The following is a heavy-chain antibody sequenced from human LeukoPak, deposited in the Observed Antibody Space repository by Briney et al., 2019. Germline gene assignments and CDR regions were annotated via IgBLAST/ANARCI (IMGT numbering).Heavy chain of an antibody. CDR2: INPSGGST. CDR3: AREGPYSDSSRSRFDY. J-gene: IGHJ4*02. V-gene: IGHV1-46*01. CDR1: RYTFTNYY. D-gene: IGHD6-6*01. Sequence: ASVKVSCKASRYTFTNYYIHWVRQTPRQGVEWTGLINPSGGSTSYAQKFQGRVTITRDTSTSTVYMELSNLRSEDTAVYYCAREGPYSDSSRSRFDYWGQGTLVTVSS.